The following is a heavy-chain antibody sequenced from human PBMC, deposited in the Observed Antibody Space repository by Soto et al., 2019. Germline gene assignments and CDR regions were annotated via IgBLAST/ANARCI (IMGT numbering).Heavy chain of an antibody. J-gene: IGHJ4*02. CDR1: GFSLSTSGVG. Sequence: QITLKESGPTLVKPTQTLTLTCTFSGFSLSTSGVGVGWIRQPPGKALAWLALIYWDDDKRYSPSLKSRLTITKDPSKNQVVLTMTNMDPVDTATYYCAHVYGGYDNFDYWGQGTLVTVSS. CDR2: IYWDDDK. D-gene: IGHD5-12*01. V-gene: IGHV2-5*02. CDR3: AHVYGGYDNFDY.